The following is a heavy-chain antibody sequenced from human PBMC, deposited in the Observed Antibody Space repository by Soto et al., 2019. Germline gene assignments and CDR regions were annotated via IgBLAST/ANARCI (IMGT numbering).Heavy chain of an antibody. CDR3: ARDSQYDFWSGYSFDY. J-gene: IGHJ4*02. D-gene: IGHD3-3*01. V-gene: IGHV1-2*02. Sequence: SVNVSCKACGYTFTGCYMYWVGQAPGQGRAGVGWSNPNSGGTNYAQKSQGRGTMTRDTSISTAYMELSRLRSDDTAVYYCARDSQYDFWSGYSFDYWGQGTLVTVSS. CDR2: SNPNSGGT. CDR1: GYTFTGCY.